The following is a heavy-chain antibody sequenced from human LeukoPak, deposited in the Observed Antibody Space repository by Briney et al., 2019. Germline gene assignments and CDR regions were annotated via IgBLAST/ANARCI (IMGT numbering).Heavy chain of an antibody. Sequence: GGSLRLSCAASGFTFISYGMHWVRQAPGKGLEWVAFIRYDGSNKYYADSVKGRFTVSRDNSKNTLYLQMNSLIVEDTAIYYCAKNADRGAYCRGGSCYPYYYYYMDVWGTGTTVTISS. J-gene: IGHJ6*03. D-gene: IGHD2-15*01. CDR1: GFTFISYG. V-gene: IGHV3-30*02. CDR3: AKNADRGAYCRGGSCYPYYYYYMDV. CDR2: IRYDGSNK.